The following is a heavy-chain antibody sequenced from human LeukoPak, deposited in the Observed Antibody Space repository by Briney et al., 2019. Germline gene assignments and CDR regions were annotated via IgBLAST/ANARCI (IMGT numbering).Heavy chain of an antibody. CDR2: IYYSGST. D-gene: IGHD3-9*01. CDR1: GGSISSGGYY. Sequence: SQTLSLTCTVSGGSISSGGYYWSWIRQHPGKGLEWIGYIYYSGSTYYNPSLKSRVTISVDTSKNQFSLKLSSVTAADTAVYYCARAPEYCDILTGTYCGPFDYWGQGTLVTVSS. J-gene: IGHJ4*02. CDR3: ARAPEYCDILTGTYCGPFDY. V-gene: IGHV4-31*03.